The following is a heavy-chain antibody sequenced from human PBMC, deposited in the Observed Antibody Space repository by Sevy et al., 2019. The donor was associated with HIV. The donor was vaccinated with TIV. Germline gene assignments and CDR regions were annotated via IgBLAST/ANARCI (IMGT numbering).Heavy chain of an antibody. CDR1: GFTFDDYT. J-gene: IGHJ6*02. Sequence: GGSLRLSCAASGFTFDDYTMHWVRQAPGKGLEWVSLMSWDGDSTNYADSVKGRFTISRDNSKNSLYLKMNSLITADSSLYYCAKDRDFDYGMDVWGQGTTVTVSS. V-gene: IGHV3-43*01. CDR3: AKDRDFDYGMDV. CDR2: MSWDGDST. D-gene: IGHD3-3*01.